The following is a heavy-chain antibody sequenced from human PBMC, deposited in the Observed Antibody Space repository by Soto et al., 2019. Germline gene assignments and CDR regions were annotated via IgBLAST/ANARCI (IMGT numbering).Heavy chain of an antibody. CDR1: GFTFSNAW. Sequence: EVQLVESGGGLVQPGGSLRLSCAASGFTFSNAWMSWVRQAPGKGLEWVGRIKSKTDGGTTDYAAPVKGRFTISRDDSKNTLYLQMNSLKTEDTAVYYCTTPSGGLTYGMDVWGQGTTVTVSS. CDR3: TTPSGGLTYGMDV. V-gene: IGHV3-15*01. J-gene: IGHJ6*02. CDR2: IKSKTDGGTT. D-gene: IGHD5-12*01.